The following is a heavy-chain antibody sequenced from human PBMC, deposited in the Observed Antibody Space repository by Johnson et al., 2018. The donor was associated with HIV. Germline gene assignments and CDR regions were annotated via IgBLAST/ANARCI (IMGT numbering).Heavy chain of an antibody. J-gene: IGHJ3*02. V-gene: IGHV3-NL1*01. CDR2: IYSGGST. CDR3: ARERRPWGPDAFDI. CDR1: GFTFSSYA. D-gene: IGHD3-16*01. Sequence: QVLLVESGGGVVQPGRSLRLSCAASGFTFSSYAMHWVRQVPGKGLEWASIIYSGGSTYYADSVKGRFTISRDNSKNTLYLQMNSLRAEDTAVYYCARERRPWGPDAFDIWGQGTMVTVSS.